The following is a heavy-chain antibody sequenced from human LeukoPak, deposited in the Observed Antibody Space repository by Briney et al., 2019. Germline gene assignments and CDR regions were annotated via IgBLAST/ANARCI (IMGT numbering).Heavy chain of an antibody. V-gene: IGHV4-39*07. CDR1: GGSISSSSYY. CDR3: AREGGSPNGPDAFDI. D-gene: IGHD1-26*01. J-gene: IGHJ3*02. Sequence: SETLSLTCTVSGGSISSSSYYWGWIRQPPGKGLEWIGSIYYSGSTYYNPSLRSRVTISVDTSKNQFSLKLSSVTAADTAVYYCAREGGSPNGPDAFDIWGQGTMVTVSS. CDR2: IYYSGST.